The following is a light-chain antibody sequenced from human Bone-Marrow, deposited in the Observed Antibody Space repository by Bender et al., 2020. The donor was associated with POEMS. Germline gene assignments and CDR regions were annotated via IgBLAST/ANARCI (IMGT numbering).Light chain of an antibody. CDR1: SSNTGSGYD. CDR3: GTWDSSLSAYYV. Sequence: QSVLTQPPSVSGAPGQRVTISCTGSSSNTGSGYDINWYQHLPGTAPKLLIYGYNNRPSGVPDRFSGSKSGTSATLGITGLQTGDEADYYCGTWDSSLSAYYVFGGGTKVTVL. J-gene: IGLJ1*01. V-gene: IGLV1-40*01. CDR2: GYN.